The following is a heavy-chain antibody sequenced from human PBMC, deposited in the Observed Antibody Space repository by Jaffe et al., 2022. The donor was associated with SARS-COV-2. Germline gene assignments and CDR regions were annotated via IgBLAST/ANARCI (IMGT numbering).Heavy chain of an antibody. D-gene: IGHD3-3*01. Sequence: QLQLQESGPGLVKPSETLSLTCTVSGGSISSSSYYWGWIRQPPGKGLEWIGSIYYSGSTYYNPSLKSRVTISVDTSKNQFSLKLSSVTAADTAVYYCARDARFLEWPNFDYWGQGTLVTVSS. V-gene: IGHV4-39*02. CDR2: IYYSGST. CDR3: ARDARFLEWPNFDY. CDR1: GGSISSSSYY. J-gene: IGHJ4*02.